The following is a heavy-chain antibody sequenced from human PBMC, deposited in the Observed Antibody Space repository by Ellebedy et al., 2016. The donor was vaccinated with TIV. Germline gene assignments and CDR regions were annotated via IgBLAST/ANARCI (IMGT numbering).Heavy chain of an antibody. V-gene: IGHV4-39*01. CDR2: VYYSGSP. CDR1: GGSVRSTRYY. D-gene: IGHD2-21*02. CDR3: ARTDPWQPIDD. Sequence: MPSETLSLTCSVSGGSVRSTRYYWAWIRQPPGKGLEYIGSVYYSGSPYYNPSFKRRVTLSADTSKNQFSLNLRTVTAADTAVYYCARTDPWQPIDDWGQGILVSVSS. J-gene: IGHJ4*02.